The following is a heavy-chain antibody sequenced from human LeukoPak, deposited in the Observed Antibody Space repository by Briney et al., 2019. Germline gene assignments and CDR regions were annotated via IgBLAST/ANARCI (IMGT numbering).Heavy chain of an antibody. V-gene: IGHV4-59*01. J-gene: IGHJ5*02. CDR3: ASFYSGGWYGWFDP. D-gene: IGHD2-15*01. CDR2: IFYTGST. CDR1: GGSMTGYY. Sequence: SETLSLTCTLSGGSMTGYYWSWIRQSPGKGLEWLGHIFYTGSTNYSPSLESRVSMSIDTAKRQFSLKLKSVTTADTAVYFCASFYSGGWYGWFDPWGQGTLVIVSS.